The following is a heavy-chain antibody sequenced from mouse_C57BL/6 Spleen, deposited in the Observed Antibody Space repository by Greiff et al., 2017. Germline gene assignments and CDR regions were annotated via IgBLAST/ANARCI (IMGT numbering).Heavy chain of an antibody. V-gene: IGHV10-3*01. Sequence: EVQLVESGGGLVQPKGSLKLSCAASGFTFNTYAMHWVRQAPGQGLEWVARIRNKSSNYATYYADSVKARFTISRDDSQSMLYLQMNNLKTEDTAKYYCVTLRYAMDYWGQGTSVTVSS. J-gene: IGHJ4*01. CDR3: VTLRYAMDY. CDR1: GFTFNTYA. CDR2: IRNKSSNYAT.